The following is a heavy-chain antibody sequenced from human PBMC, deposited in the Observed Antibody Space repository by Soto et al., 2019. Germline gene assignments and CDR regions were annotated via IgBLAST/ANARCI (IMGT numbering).Heavy chain of an antibody. CDR3: ARDPHEFWTSYWFDP. CDR1: GYTFNTYG. V-gene: IGHV1-18*01. CDR2: ISAYDGKT. J-gene: IGHJ5*02. D-gene: IGHD3-3*01. Sequence: ASVKVPCKTSGYTFNTYGINWVRQAPGQGLELMGWISAYDGKTTYAEKFQGRVTLTTDTSTSTAYMELRSLRSDDTAIYYLARDPHEFWTSYWFDPWGQGTPVTVS.